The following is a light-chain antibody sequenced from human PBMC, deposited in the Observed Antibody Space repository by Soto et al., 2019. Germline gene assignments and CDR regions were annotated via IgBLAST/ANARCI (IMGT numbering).Light chain of an antibody. CDR3: QQYDNLLT. V-gene: IGKV1-33*01. J-gene: IGKJ3*01. CDR2: DTS. CDR1: QDIAKS. Sequence: DIKMTQSPSSLSASVGDRVTITCQASQDIAKSLNWYQQKPGKVPKLLIYDTSNVKTGVPSRFSGSGSGTDFTFTISSLQPEDMATYYCQQYDNLLTFCPATKVDSK.